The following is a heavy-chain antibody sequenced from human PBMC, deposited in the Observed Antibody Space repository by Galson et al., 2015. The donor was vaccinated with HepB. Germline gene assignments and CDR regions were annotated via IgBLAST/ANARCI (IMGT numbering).Heavy chain of an antibody. D-gene: IGHD1-26*01. CDR1: GYSFTSYW. CDR2: IDPSDSYT. V-gene: IGHV5-10-1*01. J-gene: IGHJ4*02. Sequence: QSGAEVKKPGESLRISCTGSGYSFTSYWISWVRQMPGKGLEWMGRIDPSDSYTNYSPSSQGHVTISADKSISTAYLQWSSLKASDTAMYYCARANGRSPIELYYFDYWVQGTLVTVSS. CDR3: ARANGRSPIELYYFDY.